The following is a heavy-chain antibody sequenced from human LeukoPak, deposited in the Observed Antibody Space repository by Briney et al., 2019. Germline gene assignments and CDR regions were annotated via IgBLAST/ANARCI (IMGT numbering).Heavy chain of an antibody. D-gene: IGHD3-10*01. CDR2: ISSSGSTI. CDR3: ASGLWFGELCY. V-gene: IGHV3-48*03. Sequence: LPGRSLRLSCAASGFTFSSYAMHWVRQAPGKGLEWVSYISSSGSTIYYADSVKGRFTISRDNAKNSLYLQMNSLRAEDTAVYYCASGLWFGELCYWGQGTLVTVSS. CDR1: GFTFSSYA. J-gene: IGHJ4*02.